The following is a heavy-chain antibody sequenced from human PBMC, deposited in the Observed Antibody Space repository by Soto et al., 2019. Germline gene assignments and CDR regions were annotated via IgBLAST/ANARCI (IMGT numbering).Heavy chain of an antibody. D-gene: IGHD3-10*01. Sequence: PSETLSLTCAVYGGSFSGYYWSWIRQPPGKGLEWIGEINHSGSTNYNPSLKSRVTISVDTSKNQFSLKLSSVTAADTAVYYCARGEGYGSYWGQGTLVTVSS. V-gene: IGHV4-34*01. CDR1: GGSFSGYY. J-gene: IGHJ4*02. CDR3: ARGEGYGSY. CDR2: INHSGST.